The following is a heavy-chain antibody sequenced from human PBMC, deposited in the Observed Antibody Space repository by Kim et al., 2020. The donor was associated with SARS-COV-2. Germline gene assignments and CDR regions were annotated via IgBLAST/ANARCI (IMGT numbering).Heavy chain of an antibody. CDR1: GFTFSSYA. J-gene: IGHJ1*01. CDR3: AKALGSGWYGAEYFQH. Sequence: GGSLRLSCAASGFTFSSYAMSWVRQAPGKGLEWVSAISGSGGSTYYADSVKGRFTISRDNSKNTLYLQMNSLRAEDTAVYYCAKALGSGWYGAEYFQHWGQGTLVTVSS. CDR2: ISGSGGST. D-gene: IGHD6-19*01. V-gene: IGHV3-23*01.